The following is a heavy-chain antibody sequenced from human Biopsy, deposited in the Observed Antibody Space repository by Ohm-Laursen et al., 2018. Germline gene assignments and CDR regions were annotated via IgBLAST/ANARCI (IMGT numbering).Heavy chain of an antibody. Sequence: SETLSLTCTVSGGSLKNYYWSWIRQPAGKGLEWIGRVYTSGSTSYNPSLESRVTMSVVTSKNQFSLKVTSMTAADTALYYYARDYGLELGGLEAFDIWGQGTMVTVSS. CDR2: VYTSGST. V-gene: IGHV4-4*07. D-gene: IGHD1-7*01. CDR3: ARDYGLELGGLEAFDI. CDR1: GGSLKNYY. J-gene: IGHJ3*02.